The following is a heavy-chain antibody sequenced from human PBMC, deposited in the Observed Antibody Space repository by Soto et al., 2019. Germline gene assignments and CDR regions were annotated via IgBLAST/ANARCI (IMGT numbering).Heavy chain of an antibody. J-gene: IGHJ4*02. CDR1: GGSISSSSYY. Sequence: SETLSITCTVSGGSISSSSYYWGWIRQPPGKGLEWIGSIYYSGSTYYNPSLKSRVTISVDTSKNQFSLKLSSMTAADTAVYYCARPYSSGWYYFDYWGQGTLVTVSS. CDR2: IYYSGST. CDR3: ARPYSSGWYYFDY. D-gene: IGHD6-19*01. V-gene: IGHV4-39*01.